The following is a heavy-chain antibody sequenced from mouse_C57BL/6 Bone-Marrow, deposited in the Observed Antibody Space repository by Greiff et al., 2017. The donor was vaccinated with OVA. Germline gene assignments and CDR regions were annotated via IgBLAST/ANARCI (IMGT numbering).Heavy chain of an antibody. CDR1: GYTFTSSG. J-gene: IGHJ3*01. Sequence: QVQLQQSGAELARPGASVTLSCKASGYTFTSSGISWVKQRTGQGLEWIGEIYPRSGNTYYNEKFKGKATLTADKSSSTAYMELRSLTSEDSAVYFCASPDSFAYWGQGTLVTVSA. D-gene: IGHD2-4*01. CDR3: ASPDSFAY. CDR2: IYPRSGNT. V-gene: IGHV1-81*01.